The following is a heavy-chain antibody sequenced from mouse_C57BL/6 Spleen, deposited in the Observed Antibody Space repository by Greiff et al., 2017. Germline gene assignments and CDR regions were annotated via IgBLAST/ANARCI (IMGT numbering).Heavy chain of an antibody. CDR1: GFTFSAYG. J-gene: IGHJ2*01. CDR3: ARTNGVTVDD. Sequence: EVMLVESGGGLVKPGGSLKLSCAASGFTFSAYGMHWVRQAPEKGLEWVAYISRGNSTIYYADTVKGRFTISRDNAKNTLFLQMNSLRSDDTDMYDCARTNGVTVDDWGKGTTLTVSS. V-gene: IGHV5-17*01. CDR2: ISRGNSTI. D-gene: IGHD2-1*01.